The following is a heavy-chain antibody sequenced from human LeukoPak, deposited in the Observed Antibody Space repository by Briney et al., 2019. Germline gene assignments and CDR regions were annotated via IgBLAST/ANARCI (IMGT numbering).Heavy chain of an antibody. D-gene: IGHD3-9*01. Sequence: PSQTLSLTCAVSGGSISSGGYSWSWIRQPPGKGLEWIGYIYYSGSTNYNPSLKSRITISVDTSKNQFSLKLSSVTAADTAVYYCARQSARYFKRGTYNWFDPWGQGTLVTVSS. J-gene: IGHJ5*02. V-gene: IGHV4-30-4*07. CDR1: GGSISSGGYS. CDR3: ARQSARYFKRGTYNWFDP. CDR2: IYYSGST.